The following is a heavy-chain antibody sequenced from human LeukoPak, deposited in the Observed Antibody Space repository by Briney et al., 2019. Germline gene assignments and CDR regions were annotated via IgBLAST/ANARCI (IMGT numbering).Heavy chain of an antibody. D-gene: IGHD4-23*01. J-gene: IGHJ6*03. CDR1: GDSVSSNSAA. V-gene: IGHV6-1*01. CDR3: ARAVAQREGDYYYYYMDV. CDR2: TYYRSKWYN. Sequence: SQTLSLTCALSGDSVSSNSAAWNWVRQSPSRGLEWLGRTYYRSKWYNDYAVSVKSRITINPDTSKNQFSLQLNSVTPEDTAVYYCARAVAQREGDYYYYYMDVWGKGTTVTVSS.